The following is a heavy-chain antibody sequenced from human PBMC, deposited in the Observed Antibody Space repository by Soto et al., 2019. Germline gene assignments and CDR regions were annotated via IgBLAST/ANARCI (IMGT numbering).Heavy chain of an antibody. CDR2: INPCNGDT. CDR3: ARDFATLTKDH. Sequence: ASVKVSCKASGYTFTNYYIHWVRQAPGQGLEWLGLINPCNGDTTYGQKFQGRVTLTRDTSTTTAYMELSSLTSADTAIYFCARDFATLTKDHWGQGTLVTVSS. V-gene: IGHV1-2*02. J-gene: IGHJ4*02. CDR1: GYTFTNYY. D-gene: IGHD3-16*01.